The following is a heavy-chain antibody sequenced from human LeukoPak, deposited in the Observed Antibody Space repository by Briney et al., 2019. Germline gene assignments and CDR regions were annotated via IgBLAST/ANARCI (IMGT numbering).Heavy chain of an antibody. CDR1: GGTFSSYA. CDR3: ARDEVSGSKGDALDI. J-gene: IGHJ3*02. CDR2: IIPIFGTA. D-gene: IGHD3-10*01. Sequence: ASVKVSCKASGGTFSSYAISWVRQAPGQGLEWMGGIIPIFGTANYAQKFQGRVTITADESTSTAYMELSSLRSEDTAVYYCARDEVSGSKGDALDIWGQGTMVTVSS. V-gene: IGHV1-69*13.